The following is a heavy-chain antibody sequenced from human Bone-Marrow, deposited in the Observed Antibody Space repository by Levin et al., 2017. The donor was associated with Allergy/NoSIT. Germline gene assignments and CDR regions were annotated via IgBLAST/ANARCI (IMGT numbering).Heavy chain of an antibody. V-gene: IGHV3-23*01. D-gene: IGHD2-21*02. CDR2: ISGSGGST. J-gene: IGHJ4*02. CDR3: AKVCWKVVVTAIPSSPFDY. CDR1: GFTFSSYA. Sequence: PGGSLRLSCAASGFTFSSYAMSWVRQAPGKGLEWVSAISGSGGSTYYADSVKGRFTISRDNSKNTLYLQMNSLRAEDTAVYYCAKVCWKVVVTAIPSSPFDYWGQGTLVTVSS.